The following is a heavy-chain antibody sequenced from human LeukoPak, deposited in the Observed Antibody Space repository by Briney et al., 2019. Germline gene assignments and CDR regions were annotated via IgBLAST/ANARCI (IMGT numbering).Heavy chain of an antibody. Sequence: ASVKVSCKASGYTFTSYGISWVRQAPGQGLEWMGWISAYNGNTKYAQKLQGRVTMTTDTSTSTAYMELRSLRSDDTAVYYCARHIAVDNWFDPWGQGTLVTVSS. CDR2: ISAYNGNT. J-gene: IGHJ5*02. V-gene: IGHV1-18*01. D-gene: IGHD6-19*01. CDR1: GYTFTSYG. CDR3: ARHIAVDNWFDP.